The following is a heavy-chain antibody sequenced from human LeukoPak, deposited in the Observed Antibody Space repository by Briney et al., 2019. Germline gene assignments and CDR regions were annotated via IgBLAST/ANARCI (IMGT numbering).Heavy chain of an antibody. CDR3: AKDLYHYDSSGYPFDY. CDR2: ISGGGGST. Sequence: GGSLRLSCAASGFTFSSYAMTWVRQAPGKGLEWVSAISGGGGSTYYADSVKGRFTISRDNSKNTLYLQMNSLRAEDTAVYYCAKDLYHYDSSGYPFDYWGQGTLVTVSS. V-gene: IGHV3-23*01. D-gene: IGHD3-22*01. CDR1: GFTFSSYA. J-gene: IGHJ4*02.